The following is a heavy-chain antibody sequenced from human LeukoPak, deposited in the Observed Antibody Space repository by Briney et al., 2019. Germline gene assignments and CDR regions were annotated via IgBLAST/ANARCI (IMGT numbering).Heavy chain of an antibody. V-gene: IGHV3-74*01. J-gene: IGHJ4*02. Sequence: GGSLRLSCAASGFTFSFYWMHWVRQAPGKGLVWVSRINSDGSSTDYADSVKGRFTTSRDNAKNTLYLQMNTLRAEDTAVYYCLSSRGDYWGQGTLVTVSS. CDR3: LSSRGDY. CDR1: GFTFSFYW. CDR2: INSDGSST. D-gene: IGHD2-2*01.